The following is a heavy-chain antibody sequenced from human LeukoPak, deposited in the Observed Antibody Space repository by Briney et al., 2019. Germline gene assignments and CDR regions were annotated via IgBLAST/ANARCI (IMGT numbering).Heavy chain of an antibody. CDR1: GFTFSDYY. Sequence: GGSLRLSCAASGFTFSDYYMTWIRQAPGKGLEWVSYISSSSNNIHYANSVRGRFTISRDNAKNSVYLQMNSLRAGDTAIYYCARAAGWFDPWGQGTLVTVSS. CDR3: ARAAGWFDP. CDR2: ISSSSNNI. V-gene: IGHV3-11*01. J-gene: IGHJ5*02.